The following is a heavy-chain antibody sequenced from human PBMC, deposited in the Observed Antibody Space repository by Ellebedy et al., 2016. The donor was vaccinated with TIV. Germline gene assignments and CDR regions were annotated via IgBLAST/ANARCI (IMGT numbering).Heavy chain of an antibody. CDR3: ARARGVATITALDY. CDR2: IIPIFGTA. V-gene: IGHV1-69*13. J-gene: IGHJ4*02. CDR1: GYTLTELS. Sequence: AASVKVSCKVSGYTLTELSMHWVRQAPGKGLEWMGGIIPIFGTANYAQKFQGRVTITADESTSTAYMELSSLRSEDTAVYYCARARGVATITALDYWGQGTLVTVSS. D-gene: IGHD5-12*01.